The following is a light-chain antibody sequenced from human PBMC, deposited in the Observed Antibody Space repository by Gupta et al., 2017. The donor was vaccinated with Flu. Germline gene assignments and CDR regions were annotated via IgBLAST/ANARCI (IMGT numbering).Light chain of an antibody. V-gene: IGKV3-20*01. Sequence: EIVLTQSPGTLSLSPGERATLSCRASQSVSSSYLAWYQQKPGQAPRLLIYGASSRATGIPDRFSGSGSGTEFTLTISRLEPEDFAVYYCQQDGSSPLTFGAGTKVEIK. CDR1: QSVSSSY. CDR3: QQDGSSPLT. CDR2: GAS. J-gene: IGKJ4*01.